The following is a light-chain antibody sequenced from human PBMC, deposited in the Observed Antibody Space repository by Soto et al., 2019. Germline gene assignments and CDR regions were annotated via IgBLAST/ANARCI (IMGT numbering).Light chain of an antibody. CDR3: QQSYSTPRT. CDR1: QSISSY. Sequence: DIQMTHSPSSLSASVGDRVTITCRASQSISSYLNWYQQKPGKAPKLLIYAASSLQSGVPSRFSGSGSGTDFTLTISSLQPEDFATYYCQQSYSTPRTVGQGTKVEIK. V-gene: IGKV1-39*01. J-gene: IGKJ1*01. CDR2: AAS.